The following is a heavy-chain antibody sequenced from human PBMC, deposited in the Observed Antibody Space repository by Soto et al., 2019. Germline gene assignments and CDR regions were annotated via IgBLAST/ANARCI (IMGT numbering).Heavy chain of an antibody. D-gene: IGHD6-6*01. V-gene: IGHV3-33*06. J-gene: IGHJ6*02. CDR1: GFTFSSYG. Sequence: GGSLRLSCAASGFTFSSYGMHWVRQAPGKGLEWVAAIWCDGSNTYYADSVKGRFTISRDNSKNTLYLQMNSLRAEDTAVYYCAKDSEGSSGMDVWGQGTTVTVSS. CDR2: IWCDGSNT. CDR3: AKDSEGSSGMDV.